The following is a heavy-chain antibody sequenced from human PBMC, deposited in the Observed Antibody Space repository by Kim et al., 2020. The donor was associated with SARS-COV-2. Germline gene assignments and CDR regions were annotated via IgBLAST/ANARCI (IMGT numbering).Heavy chain of an antibody. D-gene: IGHD6-13*01. J-gene: IGHJ4*02. Sequence: KSRVTISVYTSKNQFSLKLSSVTAADTAVYYCARLRAGGASAGHLSVFDYWGQGTLVTVSS. CDR3: ARLRAGGASAGHLSVFDY. V-gene: IGHV4-39*07.